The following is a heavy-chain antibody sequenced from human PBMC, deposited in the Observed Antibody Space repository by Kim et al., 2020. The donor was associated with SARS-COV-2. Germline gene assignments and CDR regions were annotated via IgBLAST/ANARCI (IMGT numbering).Heavy chain of an antibody. D-gene: IGHD3-22*01. CDR2: ST. Sequence: STNYNPPLKSRVTISVDTSKNQFSLKLSSVTAADTAVYYCARGDTMIPENWGQGTLVTVSS. V-gene: IGHV4-59*09. CDR3: ARGDTMIPEN. J-gene: IGHJ4*02.